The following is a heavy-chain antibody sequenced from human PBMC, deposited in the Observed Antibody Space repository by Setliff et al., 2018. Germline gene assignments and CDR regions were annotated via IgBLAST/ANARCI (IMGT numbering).Heavy chain of an antibody. D-gene: IGHD3-10*01. J-gene: IGHJ6*03. CDR2: IYYSGTT. CDR3: ARHKSNGSGSYPSLYMDV. V-gene: IGHV4-39*01. Sequence: PSETLSLTCTVSGGSISTSSYWGWIRQPPGTGLEWIGSIYYSGTTYYNPSLKSRLIISVDAPDNQFSVKLSSVTAADTAVYYCARHKSNGSGSYPSLYMDVWGKGIMVTVSS. CDR1: GGSISTSSY.